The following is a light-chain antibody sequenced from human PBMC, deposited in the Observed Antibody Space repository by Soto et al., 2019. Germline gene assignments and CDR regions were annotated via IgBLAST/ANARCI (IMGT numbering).Light chain of an antibody. CDR1: QNVDNY. CDR3: QQCSFWPRIT. Sequence: EVVLTQSPATLSLSPGGSATLSCRASQNVDNYLAWYQQKPGQAPRLLIYDASNRATGIPARFSGSGSGTAFTLTISSLEPEDSAVYYCQQCSFWPRITFGQGTRLEIK. V-gene: IGKV3-11*01. J-gene: IGKJ5*01. CDR2: DAS.